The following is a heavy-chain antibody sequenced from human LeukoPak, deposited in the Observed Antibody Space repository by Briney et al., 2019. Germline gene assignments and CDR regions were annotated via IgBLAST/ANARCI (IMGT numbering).Heavy chain of an antibody. J-gene: IGHJ4*02. Sequence: GRSLRLSCAASGFTFSSYAMHWVRQAPGKGLEWVAVISYDGSNKYYADSVKGRFTISRDNSKNTLYLQMNSLRAEDTAVYYCARVNGNYYDSSGPFDHWGQGTLVTVSS. CDR1: GFTFSSYA. D-gene: IGHD3-22*01. CDR3: ARVNGNYYDSSGPFDH. V-gene: IGHV3-30-3*01. CDR2: ISYDGSNK.